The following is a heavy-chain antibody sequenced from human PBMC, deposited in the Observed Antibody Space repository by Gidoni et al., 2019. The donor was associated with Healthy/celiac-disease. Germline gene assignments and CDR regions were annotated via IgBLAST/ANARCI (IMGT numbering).Heavy chain of an antibody. CDR2: IYYSGST. D-gene: IGHD3-3*01. J-gene: IGHJ6*03. CDR3: ARAYYDFWSGPQSDYYYYMDV. CDR1: VGSISSYY. V-gene: IGHV4-59*01. Sequence: QVQLQESGPGLVKPSETLSLTCTVSVGSISSYYWSWIRQPPGKGLEWIGYIYYSGSTNYNPSLKSRVTISVDTSKNQFSLKLSSVTAADTAVYYCARAYYDFWSGPQSDYYYYMDVWGKGTTVTVSS.